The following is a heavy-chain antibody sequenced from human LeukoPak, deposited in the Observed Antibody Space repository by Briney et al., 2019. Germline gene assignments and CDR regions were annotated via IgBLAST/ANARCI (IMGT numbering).Heavy chain of an antibody. Sequence: GGSLRLSCAASGFTFSAYGMHWVRQAPGKGLEWVAVTWYDGRNNYYAASVKGRFTISRDDSKTTVYLLMNSLRAEDTAVYYCAREVAPLYFHYGMDVWGEGTTVTVSS. CDR2: TWYDGRNN. CDR3: AREVAPLYFHYGMDV. J-gene: IGHJ6*01. CDR1: GFTFSAYG. D-gene: IGHD2-21*01. V-gene: IGHV3-33*08.